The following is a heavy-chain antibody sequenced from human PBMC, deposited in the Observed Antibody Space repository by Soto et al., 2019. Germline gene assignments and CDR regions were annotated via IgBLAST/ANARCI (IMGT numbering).Heavy chain of an antibody. V-gene: IGHV4-30-4*01. Sequence: SETLSLTCTVSGGSISSGDYYLSWIRQPPGEGLEWIGNIYYSGTTYYNPSLKSRVTISVDTSKNQFSLKLSSVTAADTAVYYCARACSGGSCYVTFDYWGQGTLVTLL. D-gene: IGHD2-15*01. CDR1: GGSISSGDYY. J-gene: IGHJ4*02. CDR2: IYYSGTT. CDR3: ARACSGGSCYVTFDY.